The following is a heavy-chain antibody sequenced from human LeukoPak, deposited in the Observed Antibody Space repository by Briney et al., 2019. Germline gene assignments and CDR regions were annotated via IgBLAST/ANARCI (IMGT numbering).Heavy chain of an antibody. J-gene: IGHJ5*02. CDR1: GYSISSGYY. V-gene: IGHV4-38-2*02. CDR3: ARGNIVVVPAARLVRDHWFDP. D-gene: IGHD2-2*01. Sequence: SETLSLTRTVSGYSISSGYYWGWIRQPPGKGLEWIGSIYHSGSTYYNPSLKSRVTISVDTSKNQFSLKLSSVTAADTAVYYCARGNIVVVPAARLVRDHWFDPWGQGTLVTVSS. CDR2: IYHSGST.